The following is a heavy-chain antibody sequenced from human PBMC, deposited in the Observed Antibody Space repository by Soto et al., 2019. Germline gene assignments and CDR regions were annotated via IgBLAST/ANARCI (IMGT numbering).Heavy chain of an antibody. CDR3: VRVSQMAVCTLDY. CDR1: GFTFSDHY. V-gene: IGHV3-72*01. CDR2: IRKKANSYTT. Sequence: EVQLVESGGGLVQPGRSLRLSCAASGFTFSDHYMDWVRQAPGKGLEWVARIRKKANSYTTEYAASVQGRFTISRADSKTSWSLQMNSLNSEDTAMYYCVRVSQMAVCTLDYWGHGGLVAVSS. J-gene: IGHJ4*03.